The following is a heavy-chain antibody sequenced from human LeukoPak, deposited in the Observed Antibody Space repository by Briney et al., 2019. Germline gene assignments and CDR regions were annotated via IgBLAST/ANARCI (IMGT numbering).Heavy chain of an antibody. Sequence: ASVKVSCKASGYNFSGHYMHWVRQAPGQGLEWIGWIKPSNGDTKYAQNFQCRVTMTRDTSISTAYMKLSSLRSDDTAVYYCASPPLSSAMYYAHWGQGTLVTVSS. D-gene: IGHD1-26*01. CDR2: IKPSNGDT. CDR3: ASPPLSSAMYYAH. J-gene: IGHJ4*02. V-gene: IGHV1-2*02. CDR1: GYNFSGHY.